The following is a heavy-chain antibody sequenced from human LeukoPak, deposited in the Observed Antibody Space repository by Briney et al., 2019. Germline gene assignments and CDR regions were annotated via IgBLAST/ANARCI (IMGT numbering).Heavy chain of an antibody. CDR1: GGSFSGYY. D-gene: IGHD3-22*01. Sequence: PSETLSLTCAVYGGSFSGYYWSWIRQPPGKGLEWIGEINHSGSTNYNPSLKSRVTISVDPSKNQFSLKLSSVTAADTAVYYCARDRDYYDSSGYYNFDYWGQGTLVTVSS. CDR2: INHSGST. V-gene: IGHV4-34*01. J-gene: IGHJ4*02. CDR3: ARDRDYYDSSGYYNFDY.